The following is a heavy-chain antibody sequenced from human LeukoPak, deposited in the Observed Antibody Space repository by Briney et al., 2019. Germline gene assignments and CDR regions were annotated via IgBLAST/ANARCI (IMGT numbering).Heavy chain of an antibody. CDR2: IYYSGST. CDR3: ARVRYSSGWYDGLDY. D-gene: IGHD6-19*01. J-gene: IGHJ4*02. Sequence: SETLSLTCTVSSGSISSYYWSWIRQPPGKGLEWIGYIYYSGSTNYNPSLKSRVTISVDTSKNQFSLKLSSVTAADTAVYYCARVRYSSGWYDGLDYWGQGTLVTVSS. CDR1: SGSISSYY. V-gene: IGHV4-59*01.